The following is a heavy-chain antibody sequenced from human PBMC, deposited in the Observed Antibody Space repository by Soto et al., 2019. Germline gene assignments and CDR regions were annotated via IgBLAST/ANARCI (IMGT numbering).Heavy chain of an antibody. Sequence: GGSLRLSCAACGFTFSSYSMNWVRQAPGKGLEWVSSISSSSSYIYYADSVKGRFTISRDNAKNSLYLQMNSLRAEDTAVYYCARYYYYYGSGSYYNGAYYYYGMDVWGQGTTVTVSS. V-gene: IGHV3-21*01. CDR3: ARYYYYYGSGSYYNGAYYYYGMDV. D-gene: IGHD3-10*01. J-gene: IGHJ6*02. CDR2: ISSSSSYI. CDR1: GFTFSSYS.